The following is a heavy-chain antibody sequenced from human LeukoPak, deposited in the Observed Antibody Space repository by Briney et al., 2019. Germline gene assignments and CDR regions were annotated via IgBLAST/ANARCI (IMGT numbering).Heavy chain of an antibody. D-gene: IGHD3-22*01. CDR3: ARAPSEIGGYYPEYFRH. CDR1: GFTLSHYS. CDR2: IKSDGST. V-gene: IGHV3-74*01. Sequence: SGGSLRLSCAASGFTLSHYSMNWVRQAPGKGLVWVSRIKSDGSTNYADSVKGRFTISRDNAKNTLSLQMNSLRAEDTGVYYCARAPSEIGGYYPEYFRHWGQGTLVTVSS. J-gene: IGHJ1*01.